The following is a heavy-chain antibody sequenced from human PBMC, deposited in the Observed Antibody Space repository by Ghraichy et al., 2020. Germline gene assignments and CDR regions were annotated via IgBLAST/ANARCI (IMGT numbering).Heavy chain of an antibody. J-gene: IGHJ4*02. CDR1: GFTFSGYW. CDR3: ARRYFDP. Sequence: GESLNISCVASGFTFSGYWMQWVRQAPGKGLEWVANIRQDGNEKYYVDSVKGRFTISRDNARNSLYLQMNSLRAEDTAVYYCARRYFDPWGQGTLVTVSS. V-gene: IGHV3-7*03. CDR2: IRQDGNEK.